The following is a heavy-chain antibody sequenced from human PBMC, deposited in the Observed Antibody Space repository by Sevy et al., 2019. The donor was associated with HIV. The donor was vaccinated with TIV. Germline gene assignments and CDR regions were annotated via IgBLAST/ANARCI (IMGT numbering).Heavy chain of an antibody. CDR2: ISGSGGDT. D-gene: IGHD3-22*01. V-gene: IGHV3-23*01. J-gene: IGHJ6*02. Sequence: LRLSCAASGFTFSTYAMSWVRQAPGKGLEWVSDISGSGGDTYYADSVKGRFTISRDNSKNTLYLQMNSLRAEDTAVYYCAKDAYYYDSSGYSMSQWYYGMDVWGQGTTVTVSS. CDR1: GFTFSTYA. CDR3: AKDAYYYDSSGYSMSQWYYGMDV.